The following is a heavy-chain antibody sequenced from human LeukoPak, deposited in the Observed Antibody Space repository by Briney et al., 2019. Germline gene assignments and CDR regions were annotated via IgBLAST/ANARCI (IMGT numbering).Heavy chain of an antibody. CDR3: ARGGSDILTQHDY. CDR2: ISSSSRYI. J-gene: IGHJ4*02. D-gene: IGHD3-9*01. V-gene: IGHV3-21*01. CDR1: GFTFSSYS. Sequence: KAGGSLRLSCAASGFTFSSYSMNWVRQVPGKGLEGVSSISSSSRYIYYADSVKGRFTISRDNAKNSLYLQMNSLRAEDTAVYYCARGGSDILTQHDYWGQGTLVTVSS.